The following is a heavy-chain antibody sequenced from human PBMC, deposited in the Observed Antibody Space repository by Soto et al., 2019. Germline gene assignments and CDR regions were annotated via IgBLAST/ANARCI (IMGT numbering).Heavy chain of an antibody. J-gene: IGHJ4*02. Sequence: GGSLRLSCASSGFTFSTYTMNWVRQAPGKGLEWVSSINGRGNYIYYAESVKGRFTISRDSAKNSLYLQMDRLRAEDTALYYCVREDGKVGTNSAFDYWGRGALVTVSS. CDR1: GFTFSTYT. V-gene: IGHV3-21*01. D-gene: IGHD1-26*01. CDR3: VREDGKVGTNSAFDY. CDR2: INGRGNYI.